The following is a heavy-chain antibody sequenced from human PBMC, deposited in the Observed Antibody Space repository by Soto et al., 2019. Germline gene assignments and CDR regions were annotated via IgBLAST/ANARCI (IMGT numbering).Heavy chain of an antibody. D-gene: IGHD3-16*02. V-gene: IGHV4-39*01. CDR2: IYYSGST. CDR3: ARHIKGGSYRSGFDC. Sequence: SETLSLTCTVSGGSISSSSYYWGWIRQPPGKGLEWIGTIYYSGSTYYNPSLKSRVTISVDTSKNQFYLKLSSVTAADTAVYYCARHIKGGSYRSGFDCWGQGTLVTVSS. CDR1: GGSISSSSYY. J-gene: IGHJ4*02.